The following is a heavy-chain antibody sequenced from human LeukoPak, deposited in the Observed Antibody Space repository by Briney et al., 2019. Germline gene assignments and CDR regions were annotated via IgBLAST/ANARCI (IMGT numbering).Heavy chain of an antibody. D-gene: IGHD2-21*02. CDR1: GFTFTSSA. V-gene: IGHV1-58*01. CDR3: AAVVGGDRQFDY. Sequence: GAPVKVSCKASGFTFTSSAVQWVRQARGQRLEWIGWIVVGSGNTNYAQKFQERVTITRDMSTSTAYMELSSLRSEDTAVYYCAAVVGGDRQFDYWGQGTLVTVSS. J-gene: IGHJ4*02. CDR2: IVVGSGNT.